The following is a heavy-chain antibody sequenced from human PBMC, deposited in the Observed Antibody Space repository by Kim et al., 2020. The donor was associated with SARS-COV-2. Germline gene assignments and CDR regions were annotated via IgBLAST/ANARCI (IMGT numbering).Heavy chain of an antibody. J-gene: IGHJ6*02. Sequence: GGSLRLSCVASGFTFTKYAMSWVRQAPGRGLEWVCAISGSGHTTSYADSVKGRFTISRDDSKNSLSLQLNSLSAEDTAVYYCAKEMLDCTGGSCYRLNYYHGVDVWGQGTTVTVSS. CDR2: ISGSGHTT. CDR3: AKEMLDCTGGSCYRLNYYHGVDV. D-gene: IGHD2-15*01. V-gene: IGHV3-23*01. CDR1: GFTFTKYA.